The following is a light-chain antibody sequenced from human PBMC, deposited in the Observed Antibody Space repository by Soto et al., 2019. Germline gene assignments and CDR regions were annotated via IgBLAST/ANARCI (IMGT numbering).Light chain of an antibody. CDR1: SSNIGAGYD. Sequence: QSVLTQPPSVSGXXGQRVTISCTGSSSNIGAGYDVHWYQQLPGTAPKLLIYDNSNRPSGVPDRFSGSKSGTSASLAITGLQAEDEAEYYCQSYDSSLTGYVFGSGTKLTVL. CDR2: DNS. CDR3: QSYDSSLTGYV. V-gene: IGLV1-40*01. J-gene: IGLJ1*01.